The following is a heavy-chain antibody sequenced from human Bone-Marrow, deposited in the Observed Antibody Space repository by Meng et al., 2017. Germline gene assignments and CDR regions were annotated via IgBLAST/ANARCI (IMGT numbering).Heavy chain of an antibody. J-gene: IGHJ3*02. D-gene: IGHD3-22*01. CDR1: GYTFTSCD. CDR3: ATNTYYYDSSGYCGTACNDAFDI. Sequence: ASVKVSCKASGYTFTSCDINWVRQATGQGLEWMGWMNPNSGNTGYAQKFQGRVTMTRNTSISTAYMELSSLRSEDTAVYYCATNTYYYDSSGYCGTACNDAFDIWGQGTMVTVSS. CDR2: MNPNSGNT. V-gene: IGHV1-8*01.